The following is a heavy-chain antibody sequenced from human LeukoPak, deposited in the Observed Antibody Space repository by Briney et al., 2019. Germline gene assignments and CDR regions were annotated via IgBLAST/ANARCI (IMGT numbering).Heavy chain of an antibody. Sequence: ASVKVSCKASGYTFTSYDINWVRQATGQGLEWMGWMNPNSGNTGYAQKFQGRVTITRNTSISTAYMELSSLRSEDTAVYYCARVRGGRYSYGRYYFDYWGQGTLVTVSS. D-gene: IGHD5-18*01. V-gene: IGHV1-8*01. CDR2: MNPNSGNT. J-gene: IGHJ4*02. CDR3: ARVRGGRYSYGRYYFDY. CDR1: GYTFTSYD.